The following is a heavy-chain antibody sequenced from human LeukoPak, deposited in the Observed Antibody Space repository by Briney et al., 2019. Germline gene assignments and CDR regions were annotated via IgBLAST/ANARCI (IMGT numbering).Heavy chain of an antibody. V-gene: IGHV3-23*01. CDR2: ISGSGGST. CDR3: AKDANVVVSAAMLAARPRATNWFDP. J-gene: IGHJ5*02. D-gene: IGHD2-2*01. Sequence: GGSLRLSCAASGFTFSSYNMNWVRQAPGKGLEWVSVISGSGGSTYYADSVKGRFTISRDNSKNTLYLQMNSLRAEDTAVYYCAKDANVVVSAAMLAARPRATNWFDPWGQGTLVTVSS. CDR1: GFTFSSYN.